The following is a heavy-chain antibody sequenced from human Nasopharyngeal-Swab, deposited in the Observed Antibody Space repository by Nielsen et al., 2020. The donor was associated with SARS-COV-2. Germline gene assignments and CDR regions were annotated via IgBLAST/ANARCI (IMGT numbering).Heavy chain of an antibody. Sequence: GESLKISCAASGFTFSSYAMSWVRQAPGKGLEWVSAISGSGTGTYHADSVKGRFTISRDNAKNSLYLQMNSLRAEDTAVYYCARDGYSSSWTQGPHFDYWGQGTLVTVSS. CDR3: ARDGYSSSWTQGPHFDY. J-gene: IGHJ4*02. CDR1: GFTFSSYA. CDR2: ISGSGTGT. D-gene: IGHD6-13*01. V-gene: IGHV3-23*01.